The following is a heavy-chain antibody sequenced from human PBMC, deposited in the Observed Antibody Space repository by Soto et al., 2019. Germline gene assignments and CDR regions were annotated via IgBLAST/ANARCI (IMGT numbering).Heavy chain of an antibody. CDR1: GFSLSTSGMC. V-gene: IGHV2-70*01. CDR2: IDWDDDK. D-gene: IGHD6-13*01. J-gene: IGHJ4*02. CDR3: ARTNAAGYSSSWWDFDY. Sequence: SGPTLVNPTQTLTLTCTFSGFSLSTSGMCVSWIRQPPGKALEWLALIDWDDDKYYSTSLKTRLTISKDTSKNQVVLTMTNMEPVDTATYYCARTNAAGYSSSWWDFDYWGQGTLVTVSS.